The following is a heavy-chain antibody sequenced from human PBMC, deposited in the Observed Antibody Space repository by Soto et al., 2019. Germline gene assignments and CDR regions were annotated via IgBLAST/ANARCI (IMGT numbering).Heavy chain of an antibody. J-gene: IGHJ2*01. V-gene: IGHV1-69*02. Sequence: QVQLVQSGAEVKKPGSSVKVSCKASGGTFSSYTISWVRQAPGQGLEWMGRSIPILGIANYAQKFQGRVTITADKSTSTAYMELSSLRSEDTAVYYCARGSYYYGSGSYSWYFDLWGRGTLVTVSS. CDR3: ARGSYYYGSGSYSWYFDL. D-gene: IGHD3-10*01. CDR1: GGTFSSYT. CDR2: SIPILGIA.